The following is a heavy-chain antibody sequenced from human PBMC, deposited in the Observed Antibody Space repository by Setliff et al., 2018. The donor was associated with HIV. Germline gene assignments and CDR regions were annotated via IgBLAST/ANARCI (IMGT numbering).Heavy chain of an antibody. CDR2: IYYSGNT. V-gene: IGHV4-39*01. Sequence: SETLSLTCTVSGGSSSSSSFYWGWIRQPPGKGLEWIGSIYYSGNTYYNPSLKSRVTISVDTSKNLFSLKLSSVTAADTAVYYCARPFDWGSSHPLGYWSQGTLVTVSS. J-gene: IGHJ4*02. D-gene: IGHD3-9*01. CDR1: GGSSSSSSFY. CDR3: ARPFDWGSSHPLGY.